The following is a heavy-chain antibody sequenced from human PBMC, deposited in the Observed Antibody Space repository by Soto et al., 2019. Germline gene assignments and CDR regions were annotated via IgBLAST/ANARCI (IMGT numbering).Heavy chain of an antibody. D-gene: IGHD5-12*01. CDR3: AKLGMTTINRDY. J-gene: IGHJ4*02. V-gene: IGHV1-46*01. CDR2: IDPSGGVT. CDR1: GYTFTKFH. Sequence: ASVKVSCKASGYTFTKFHIHWVRQAPGQGLEWMGMIDPSGGVTRDAQRFQGRITMTSDTSTSSVYMELRGLTSEDTALYYCAKLGMTTINRDYWGQGTQVTVSS.